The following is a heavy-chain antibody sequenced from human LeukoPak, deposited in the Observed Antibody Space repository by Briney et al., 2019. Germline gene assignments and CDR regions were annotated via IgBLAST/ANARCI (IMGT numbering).Heavy chain of an antibody. V-gene: IGHV3-30*04. CDR1: GFTFSSYA. CDR3: ARDGITMVRGVIKYGMDV. J-gene: IGHJ6*04. Sequence: GGSLRLSCAASGFTFSSYAMHWVRQAPGKGLEWVAVISYDGSNKYYADSVKGRFTISRDNPKNTLYLQMNSLRAEDTAVYYCARDGITMVRGVIKYGMDVWGKGTTVTVSS. CDR2: ISYDGSNK. D-gene: IGHD3-10*01.